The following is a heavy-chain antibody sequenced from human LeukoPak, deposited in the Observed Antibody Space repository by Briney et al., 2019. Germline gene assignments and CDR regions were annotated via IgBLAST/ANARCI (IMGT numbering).Heavy chain of an antibody. Sequence: GGSLRLSCAASGFTVSDNYMTWVSQAPGKGLEWVSVFYNTGYTYYADSVKGRFTISRDHSKNALYLQMNTLRAEDTAVYYCAKESPSAGLEYWGQGTLVTVSS. D-gene: IGHD3-3*01. CDR2: FYNTGYT. CDR1: GFTVSDNY. CDR3: AKESPSAGLEY. V-gene: IGHV3-53*01. J-gene: IGHJ4*02.